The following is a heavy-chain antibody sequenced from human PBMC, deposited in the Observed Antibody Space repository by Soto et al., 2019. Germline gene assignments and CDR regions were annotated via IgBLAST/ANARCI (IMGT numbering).Heavy chain of an antibody. V-gene: IGHV3-33*05. D-gene: IGHD2-15*01. CDR1: GFTFSRHG. J-gene: IGHJ4*02. CDR2: VAFDGSIR. CDR3: ATWFSDQYYFSGRLHY. Sequence: QVQLVESGGGVVQPGTSLRLSCAASGFTFSRHGMHWVRQAPGKGLEWLASVAFDGSIRYYGGSVNGRFTISRDNSMNTLYLQMNSLRVEDTAVYYCATWFSDQYYFSGRLHYLGQGTLVTVSS.